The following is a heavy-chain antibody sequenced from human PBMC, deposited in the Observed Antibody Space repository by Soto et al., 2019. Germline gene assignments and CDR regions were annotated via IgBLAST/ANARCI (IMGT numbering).Heavy chain of an antibody. J-gene: IGHJ1*01. CDR1: GFTFISYA. V-gene: IGHV3-23*01. Sequence: GSSLGLACASSGFTFISYAMRWVRQAPGKGLEWVSAISGSGGSTYYADSVKGRFTISRDNSKNTLYLQKNSLRAEDTAVYYCAKDPGRMVRGVINWGQGTLVTVSS. CDR3: AKDPGRMVRGVIN. CDR2: ISGSGGST. D-gene: IGHD3-10*01.